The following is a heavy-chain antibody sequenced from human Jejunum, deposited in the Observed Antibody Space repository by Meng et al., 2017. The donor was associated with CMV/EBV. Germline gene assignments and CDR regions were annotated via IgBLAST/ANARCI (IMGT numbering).Heavy chain of an antibody. CDR2: IGTYNGNT. V-gene: IGHV1-18*01. Sequence: KTSGYTFNPYGISWGRQAPGQGLGWMGWIGTYNGNTNYAQTFQGRVTMTRDTSTSTVDMELRGLRSDDTGVYYCARRFLEWYGLDVWGQGTTVTVSS. CDR1: GYTFNPYG. J-gene: IGHJ6*02. D-gene: IGHD3-3*01. CDR3: ARRFLEWYGLDV.